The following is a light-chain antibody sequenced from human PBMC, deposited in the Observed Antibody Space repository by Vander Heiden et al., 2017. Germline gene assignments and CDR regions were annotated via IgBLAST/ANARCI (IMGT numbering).Light chain of an antibody. CDR2: LGS. CDR1: QSLLQSNGYNY. Sequence: DMVMTQSPLYLPVIPGDPASITCRSRQSLLQSNGYNYLDWYLQKPGQSPQLLIYLGSSRATGVPDRFSGSGSGTEFTLNISSVQAEDFGVYYCMQANSSSPSFGEGTKVEIK. J-gene: IGKJ4*02. CDR3: MQANSSSPS. V-gene: IGKV2-28*01.